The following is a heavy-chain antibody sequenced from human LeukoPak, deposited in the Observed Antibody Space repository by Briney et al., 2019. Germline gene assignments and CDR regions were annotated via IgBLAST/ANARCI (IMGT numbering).Heavy chain of an antibody. V-gene: IGHV4-34*01. D-gene: IGHD3-10*01. Sequence: SETLSLTCAVYGGSFSGYYWSWIRQPPGKGLEWIREINHSGSTNYNPSLKSRVTISVDTSKNQFSLKLSSVTAADTAVYYYAKGYGSAFPGYNWFDPWGQGTLVTVSS. CDR1: GGSFSGYY. CDR2: INHSGST. CDR3: AKGYGSAFPGYNWFDP. J-gene: IGHJ5*02.